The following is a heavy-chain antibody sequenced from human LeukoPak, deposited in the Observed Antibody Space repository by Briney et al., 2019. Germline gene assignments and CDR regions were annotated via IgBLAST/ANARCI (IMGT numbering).Heavy chain of an antibody. CDR3: ARDPNTVLRFLEWLGNGMDV. CDR1: GYTFTSYG. CDR2: ISAYNGNT. D-gene: IGHD3-3*01. J-gene: IGHJ6*02. Sequence: ASVKVSCKASGYTFTSYGISWVRQAPGQGLERMGWISAYNGNTNYAQKLQGRVTMTTDTSTSTAYMELRSLRSDDTAVYYCARDPNTVLRFLEWLGNGMDVWGQGTTVTVSS. V-gene: IGHV1-18*01.